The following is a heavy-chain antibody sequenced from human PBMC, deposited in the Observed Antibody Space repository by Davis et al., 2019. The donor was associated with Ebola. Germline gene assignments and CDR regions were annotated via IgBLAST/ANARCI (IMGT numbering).Heavy chain of an antibody. J-gene: IGHJ4*02. V-gene: IGHV3-7*01. CDR1: GLIFNNYW. Sequence: GESLKISCAASGLIFNNYWMSWIRQAPGKGPEWVAIIKEDGGEKYYVDSVKGRFTISRDNSKNTLYLQMNSLRAEDTAVYYCARDEGSGWWTFDYWGQGTLVTVSS. CDR3: ARDEGSGWWTFDY. D-gene: IGHD6-19*01. CDR2: IKEDGGEK.